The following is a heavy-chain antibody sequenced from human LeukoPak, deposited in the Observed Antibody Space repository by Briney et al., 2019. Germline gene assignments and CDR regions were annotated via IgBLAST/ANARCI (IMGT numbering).Heavy chain of an antibody. CDR3: ARGGGGYTAFDI. D-gene: IGHD2-2*02. J-gene: IGHJ3*02. V-gene: IGHV4-38-2*02. CDR1: GYSISSGYY. CDR2: IYHSGST. Sequence: SETLSLTCTVSGYSISSGYYWGWIRQPPGKGLEWIGSIYHSGSTYYNPSLKSRVTISVDTSKNQFSLKLSSVTAADTAVYYCARGGGGYTAFDIWGQGTMVTVSS.